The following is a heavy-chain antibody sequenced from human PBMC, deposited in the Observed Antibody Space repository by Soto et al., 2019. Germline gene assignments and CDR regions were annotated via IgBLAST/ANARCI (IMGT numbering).Heavy chain of an antibody. V-gene: IGHV4-30-4*01. CDR3: ARVAVVYGDS. J-gene: IGHJ4*02. CDR1: GGSISSGDYY. CDR2: IYYSGST. Sequence: QVQLQESGPGLVKPSQTLSLTCTVSGGSISSGDYYWSWIRQPPGKGLEWIGYIYYSGSTYYNPSLTSXVXIXLDTSKNQFSLKLSSVTAADTAVYYCARVAVVYGDSWGQGTLVTVSS. D-gene: IGHD6-19*01.